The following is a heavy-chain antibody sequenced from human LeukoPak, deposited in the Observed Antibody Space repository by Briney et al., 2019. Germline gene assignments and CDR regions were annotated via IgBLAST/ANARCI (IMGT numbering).Heavy chain of an antibody. Sequence: SVKASCKASGGTFSSYAISWVRQAPGQGLEWMGGIIPIFGTANYAQKFQGRVTITTDESTSTAYMELSSLRSEDTAVYYCAKGKDIVVVPAAMPTWFDPWGQGTLVTVSS. V-gene: IGHV1-69*05. CDR3: AKGKDIVVVPAAMPTWFDP. CDR2: IIPIFGTA. CDR1: GGTFSSYA. D-gene: IGHD2-2*01. J-gene: IGHJ5*02.